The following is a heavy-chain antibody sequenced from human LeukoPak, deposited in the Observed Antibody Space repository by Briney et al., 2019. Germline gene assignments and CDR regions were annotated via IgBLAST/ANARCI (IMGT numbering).Heavy chain of an antibody. CDR3: ARAIVVVPAANNWFDP. V-gene: IGHV4-34*01. CDR1: GGSISSYY. J-gene: IGHJ5*02. CDR2: INHSGST. D-gene: IGHD2-2*01. Sequence: PSETLSLTCTVSGGSISSYYWSWIRQPPGKGLEWIGEINHSGSTNYNPSLKSRVTISVGTSKNQFSLKLSSVTAADTAVYYCARAIVVVPAANNWFDPWGQGTLVTVSS.